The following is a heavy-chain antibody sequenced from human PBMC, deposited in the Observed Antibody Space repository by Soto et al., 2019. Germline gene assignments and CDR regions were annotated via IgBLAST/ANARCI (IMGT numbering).Heavy chain of an antibody. D-gene: IGHD4-4*01. CDR1: GYTFTSYY. V-gene: IGHV1-46*01. CDR3: ARDALSDYSNYGYYYYGMDV. Sequence: ASVKVSCKVSGYTFTSYYMHWVRQAPGQGLEWMGIINPSGGSTSYAQKFQGRVTMTRDTSTSTVYMELSSLRSEDTAVYYCARDALSDYSNYGYYYYGMDVWGQGTTVTVSS. J-gene: IGHJ6*02. CDR2: INPSGGST.